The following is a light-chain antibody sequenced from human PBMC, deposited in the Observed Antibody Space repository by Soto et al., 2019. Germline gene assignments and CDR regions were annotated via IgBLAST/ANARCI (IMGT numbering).Light chain of an antibody. CDR3: SSYTSSSNPYV. CDR1: SSDVGGYNY. CDR2: DVS. Sequence: QSALTQPASVSGSPGQSITISCTGTSSDVGGYNYVSWYQQHPGKAPKLMIYDVSNRPSGVSNRFSGSKSGNTASLTISGLQAEDEADYNCSSYTSSSNPYVFGTGTKVTVL. V-gene: IGLV2-14*01. J-gene: IGLJ1*01.